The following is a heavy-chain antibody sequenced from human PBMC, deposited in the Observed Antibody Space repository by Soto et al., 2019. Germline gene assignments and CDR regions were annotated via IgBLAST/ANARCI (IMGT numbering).Heavy chain of an antibody. J-gene: IGHJ4*02. CDR3: STAPYVWGSYGTNY. CDR1: GFTFSNAR. D-gene: IGHD3-16*01. CDR2: IKSKTDGGTT. V-gene: IGHV3-15*01. Sequence: EVQLVESGGGLVKPGGSLRLSCAASGFTFSNARMSWVRQAPGKGLEWVGRIKSKTDGGTTDYAAPVKGRFTISRDDSKNTLYLQMNSLQTEDTAVYYCSTAPYVWGSYGTNYWGQGTLVTVSS.